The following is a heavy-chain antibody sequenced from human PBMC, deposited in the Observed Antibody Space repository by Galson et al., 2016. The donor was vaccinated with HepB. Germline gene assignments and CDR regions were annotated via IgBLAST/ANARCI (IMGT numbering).Heavy chain of an antibody. CDR3: AKDDGGFGGFDY. CDR2: ISNSGDNA. J-gene: IGHJ4*02. Sequence: SLRLSCAASGFTLSSYAMSWVRQAPGKGLEWVSAISNSGDNAFYADSVKGRFAISRDTSRNTLYLQMNSLRAEDTAIYYCAKDDGGFGGFDYWSQGTLVTVSS. V-gene: IGHV3-23*01. D-gene: IGHD3-10*01. CDR1: GFTLSSYA.